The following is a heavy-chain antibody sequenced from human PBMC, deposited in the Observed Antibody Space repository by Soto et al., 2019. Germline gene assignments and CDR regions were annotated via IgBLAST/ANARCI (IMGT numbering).Heavy chain of an antibody. D-gene: IGHD3-3*01. Sequence: QVQLVQSGAEVKKPGASVKVSCKASGYTFTSYGISWVRQAPGQGLERMGWISAYNGNTNYAQKLQGRVTMTTDTSTSTAYMELRSLRSDDTAVYYCARSYYDFWSGYYGSYYYYYMDVWGKGTTVTVSS. CDR3: ARSYYDFWSGYYGSYYYYYMDV. J-gene: IGHJ6*03. CDR1: GYTFTSYG. CDR2: ISAYNGNT. V-gene: IGHV1-18*01.